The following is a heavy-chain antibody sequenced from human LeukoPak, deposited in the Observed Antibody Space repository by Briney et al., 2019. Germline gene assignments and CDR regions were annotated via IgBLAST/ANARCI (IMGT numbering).Heavy chain of an antibody. CDR3: ARTAARDYYYYYYMDV. Sequence: GASVKVSCKASGGTFSSYAISWVRQAPGQGLEWMGGIIPIFGTANYAQKFQGRVTITTDESTSTAYMELSSLRSEDTAVYYCARTAARDYYYYYYMDVWGKGTTVTVSS. CDR1: GGTFSSYA. J-gene: IGHJ6*03. V-gene: IGHV1-69*05. D-gene: IGHD6-6*01. CDR2: IIPIFGTA.